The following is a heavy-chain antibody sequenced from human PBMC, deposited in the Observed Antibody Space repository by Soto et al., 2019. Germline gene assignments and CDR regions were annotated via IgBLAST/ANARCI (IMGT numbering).Heavy chain of an antibody. CDR1: GYTFTSYG. V-gene: IGHV1-18*01. CDR2: INGYNGNA. Sequence: QVQVVQSGAEVKKPGASVKVSCKASGYTFTSYGISWVRQAPGQGLEWMGWINGYNGNANYAQKFQGRLTVTTDISSSTVYMELRSLRSDDTAMYSCARDSGSGSSYHWFDPWGQGTLVTVAS. CDR3: ARDSGSGSSYHWFDP. D-gene: IGHD3-10*01. J-gene: IGHJ5*02.